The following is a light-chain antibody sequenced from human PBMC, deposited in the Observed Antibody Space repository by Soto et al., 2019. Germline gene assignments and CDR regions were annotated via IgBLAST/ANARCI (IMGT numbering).Light chain of an antibody. J-gene: IGLJ1*01. Sequence: QSARSQPASLSGAPGQSITISCTGTSSDIGAYDYVSWFQQPPVKGPKLIISDVNNRPSGVANRSSASKSGRTASLTISGLQAEDEADYYCSSYTSSITLGVFGTGSKV. CDR3: SSYTSSITLGV. V-gene: IGLV2-14*03. CDR2: DVN. CDR1: SSDIGAYDY.